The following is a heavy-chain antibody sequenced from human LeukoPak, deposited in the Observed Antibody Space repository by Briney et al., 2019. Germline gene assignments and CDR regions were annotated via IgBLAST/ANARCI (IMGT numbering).Heavy chain of an antibody. J-gene: IGHJ4*02. V-gene: IGHV1-18*01. CDR2: ISAYNGNT. Sequence: ASVKVSCKASGYTFTSYGISWVRQAPGQGLEWMGWISAYNGNTNYAQKLQGRVTMTTDTSTSTAYMELRSLRSDDTAVYYCAGDVITMVRGVADYWGQGTLVTVSS. CDR3: AGDVITMVRGVADY. CDR1: GYTFTSYG. D-gene: IGHD3-10*01.